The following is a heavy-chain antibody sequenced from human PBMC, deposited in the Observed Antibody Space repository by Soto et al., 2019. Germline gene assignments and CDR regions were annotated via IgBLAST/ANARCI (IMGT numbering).Heavy chain of an antibody. CDR2: VGTSSITT. J-gene: IGHJ4*02. V-gene: IGHV3-48*03. D-gene: IGHD3-3*01. CDR1: GFTFSNYE. Sequence: EVQLVESGGGLVQPGGSLRLSCGASGFTFSNYEMTWVRQAPGKGLEWLAYVGTSSITTHYADSIKGRFTISRDNAKNSVYLQMNSLRAEDTAVYYCARGGDYYDTWSGYSYWGQGTLVTVSS. CDR3: ARGGDYYDTWSGYSY.